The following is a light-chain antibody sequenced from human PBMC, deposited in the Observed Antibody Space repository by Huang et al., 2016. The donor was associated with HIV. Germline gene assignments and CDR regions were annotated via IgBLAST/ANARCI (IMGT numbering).Light chain of an antibody. CDR1: QSLTQRDGKTY. CDR3: MQGTHWPPWT. V-gene: IGKV2-30*02. CDR2: QVA. Sequence: DVVLTQSPLSLPVTLGQPASISCRSSQSLTQRDGKTYWNWFYQRPGQSPRRRIYQVAPRDSGVPDRFSGSGSGTDFTLKISRVEAEDVGVYYCMQGTHWPPWTFGQGTKVEIK. J-gene: IGKJ1*01.